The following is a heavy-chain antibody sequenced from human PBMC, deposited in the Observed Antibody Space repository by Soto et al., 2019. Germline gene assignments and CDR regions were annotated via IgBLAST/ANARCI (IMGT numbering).Heavy chain of an antibody. CDR3: ARGREDFWSGYYIYNWFDP. J-gene: IGHJ5*02. Sequence: SETLSLTCAFYGGSFSGYYWSWIRQPPGKGLEWIGEINHSGSTNYNPSLKSRVTISVDTSKNQFSLKLSSVTAADTAVYYCARGREDFWSGYYIYNWFDPWGQGTLVTVSS. V-gene: IGHV4-34*01. D-gene: IGHD3-3*01. CDR2: INHSGST. CDR1: GGSFSGYY.